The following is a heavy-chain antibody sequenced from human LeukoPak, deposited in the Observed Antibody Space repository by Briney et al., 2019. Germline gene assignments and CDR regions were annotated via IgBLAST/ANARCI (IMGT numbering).Heavy chain of an antibody. J-gene: IGHJ4*02. CDR1: GGSIGSYY. CDR3: ARSSPRYSYGSFDY. Sequence: SETLSLTCTIPGGSIGSYYWTWIRQPPGKGLEWIGYIDYSGSTNYNPSFKSRVTMSVDTSKNQFSLKLSSVTAADTAVYFCARSSPRYSYGSFDYWGQGTLVTVSS. V-gene: IGHV4-59*08. D-gene: IGHD5-18*01. CDR2: IDYSGST.